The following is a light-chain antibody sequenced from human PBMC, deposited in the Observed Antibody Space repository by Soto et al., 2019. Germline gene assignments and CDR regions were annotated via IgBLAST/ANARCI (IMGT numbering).Light chain of an antibody. J-gene: IGKJ5*01. CDR2: FGS. Sequence: PLTLPVTPGEPASISCRSSQSLLYNNTYNYLDWYVQKPGQSPQLLIYFGSNRAPGVPDRFSGSGSGTDFTLKINRVEAEDVGTYYCMQALQSLTFGQGTRLE. CDR3: MQALQSLT. V-gene: IGKV2-28*01. CDR1: QSLLYNNTYNY.